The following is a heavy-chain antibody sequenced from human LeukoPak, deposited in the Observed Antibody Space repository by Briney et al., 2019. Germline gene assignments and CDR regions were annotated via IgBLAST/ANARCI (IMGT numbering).Heavy chain of an antibody. J-gene: IGHJ4*02. CDR1: GGSFSNYY. V-gene: IGHV4-34*01. CDR3: ARQRYYDTLDY. D-gene: IGHD3-22*01. Sequence: SETLSLTCAVYGGSFSNYYWSWIRQPPGKGLEWIGEINHSGSTNYNPSLKSRVTISVDTSKNQFSLKLSSVTAADTAVYYCARQRYYDTLDYWGQGTLVTVSS. CDR2: INHSGST.